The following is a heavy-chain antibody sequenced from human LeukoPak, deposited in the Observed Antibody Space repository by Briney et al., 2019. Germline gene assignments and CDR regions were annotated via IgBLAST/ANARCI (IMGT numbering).Heavy chain of an antibody. CDR3: ARDGGYCSGGSCLNWFDP. V-gene: IGHV6-1*01. J-gene: IGHJ5*02. Sequence: SQTLSLTCAISGDSVSSNSAAWNWIRQSPSRGLEWLGRTYYRSKWYNDYAVSEKSRITINPDTSKNQFSLQLNSVTPEDTAVYYCARDGGYCSGGSCLNWFDPWGQGTLVTVSS. CDR1: GDSVSSNSAA. CDR2: TYYRSKWYN. D-gene: IGHD2-15*01.